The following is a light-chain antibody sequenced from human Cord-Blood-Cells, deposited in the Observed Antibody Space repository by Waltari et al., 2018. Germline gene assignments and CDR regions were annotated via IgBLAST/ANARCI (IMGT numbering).Light chain of an antibody. J-gene: IGLJ3*02. CDR1: SSDVGSYNL. Sequence: QSALTQPASVSGSPGQSIIISCTGTSSDVGSYNLVSWYQQHPGKAPKLMIYEGSKRPSGVSNRFSGSKSGNTASLTISGLQAEDEADYYCAAWDDSLNGPVFGGGTKLTVL. CDR2: EGS. V-gene: IGLV2-23*01. CDR3: AAWDDSLNGPV.